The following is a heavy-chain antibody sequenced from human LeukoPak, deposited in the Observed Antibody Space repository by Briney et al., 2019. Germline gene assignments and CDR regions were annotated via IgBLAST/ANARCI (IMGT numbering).Heavy chain of an antibody. V-gene: IGHV3-30*04. J-gene: IGHJ6*04. CDR3: ARVLSGYPRRDYYYGMHV. CDR1: GFTFSSYA. Sequence: GRSLRLSCAASGFTFSSYAMHWVRQAPGKGLEWVAVISYDGSNKYYADSVKGRFTISRDNSKNTLYLQMNSLRAEDTAVYYCARVLSGYPRRDYYYGMHVWGKGTTVTVSS. D-gene: IGHD3-9*01. CDR2: ISYDGSNK.